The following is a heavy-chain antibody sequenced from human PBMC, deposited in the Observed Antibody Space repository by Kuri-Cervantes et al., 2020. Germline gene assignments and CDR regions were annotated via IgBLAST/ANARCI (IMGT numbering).Heavy chain of an antibody. CDR2: ISWNSGSI. CDR1: GFTFDDYA. V-gene: IGHV3-9*01. D-gene: IGHD4-17*01. CDR3: AKDIGDYGDGKVDY. Sequence: LSLTCAASGFTFDDYAMHWVRQAPGKGLEWVSGISWNSGSIGYADSVKGRFTISRDNAKNSLYLQMNSLRAEDTALYYCAKDIGDYGDGKVDYWGQGTLVTVSS. J-gene: IGHJ4*02.